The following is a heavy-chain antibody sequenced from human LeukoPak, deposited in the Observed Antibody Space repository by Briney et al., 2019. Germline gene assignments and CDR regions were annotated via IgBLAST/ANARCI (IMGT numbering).Heavy chain of an antibody. CDR3: ARMYSSGWHIGAFDV. D-gene: IGHD6-19*01. CDR2: VSHDGNIK. V-gene: IGHV3-30*04. J-gene: IGHJ3*01. CDR1: GFTFNNFA. Sequence: GTSLRLSCAASGFTFNNFAMHWVRQAPGQGLEWVTAVSHDGNIKEYVDSVKGRFTVSRDNSKNTLYLQMNSLRVGDTAIYYCARMYSSGWHIGAFDVWGQGTMVTVSS.